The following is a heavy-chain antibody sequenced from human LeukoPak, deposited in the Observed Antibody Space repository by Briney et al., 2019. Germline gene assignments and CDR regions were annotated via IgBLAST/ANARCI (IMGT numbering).Heavy chain of an antibody. J-gene: IGHJ5*02. V-gene: IGHV3-30-3*01. CDR3: ARGSKYSSGWRNWFDP. CDR2: ISYDGSNK. CDR1: GFTFSSYA. D-gene: IGHD6-19*01. Sequence: GGSLRLSCAASGFTFSSYAMSWVRQAPGKGLEWVAVISYDGSNKYYADSVKGRFTISRDNSKNTLYLQMNSLRAEDTAVYYCARGSKYSSGWRNWFDPWGQGTLVTVSS.